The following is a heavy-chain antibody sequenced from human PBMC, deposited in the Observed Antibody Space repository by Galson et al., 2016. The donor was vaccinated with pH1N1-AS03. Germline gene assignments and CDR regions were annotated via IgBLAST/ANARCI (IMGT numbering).Heavy chain of an antibody. Sequence: SLRLSCAASGFTFSNACMSWVRQAPGKGLEWVGLIKNRENGRTTDYAAPVKGRFTISRDDSKNTLYLQMNRLKTEDTAVYDCTKDDYGDYRGTGAGTKDAFDMWGQGRMVTVSS. CDR1: GFTFSNAC. V-gene: IGHV3-15*01. J-gene: IGHJ3*02. CDR3: TKDDYGDYRGTGAGTKDAFDM. CDR2: IKNRENGRTT. D-gene: IGHD4-17*01.